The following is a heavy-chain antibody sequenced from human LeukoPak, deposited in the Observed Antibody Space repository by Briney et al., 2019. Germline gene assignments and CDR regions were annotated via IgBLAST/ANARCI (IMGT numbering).Heavy chain of an antibody. J-gene: IGHJ4*02. Sequence: SETLSLTCAVSGYSISSGYYWGWIRQPPGKGLEWIGSIYHSGSTYYNPSPKSRVTISVDTSKNQFSLKLSSVTAADTAVYYCARVPAVHGYFDYWGQGTLVTVSS. CDR3: ARVPAVHGYFDY. CDR2: IYHSGST. V-gene: IGHV4-38-2*01. CDR1: GYSISSGYY.